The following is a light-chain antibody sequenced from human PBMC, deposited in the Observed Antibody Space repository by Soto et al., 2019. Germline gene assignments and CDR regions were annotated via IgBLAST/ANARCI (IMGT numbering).Light chain of an antibody. CDR3: QSYDSRLSALGV. CDR2: GNN. CDR1: SSNIGAGYD. V-gene: IGLV1-40*01. J-gene: IGLJ3*02. Sequence: QSVLTQPPSVSGAPGQRVTISCTGSSSNIGAGYDVHWYQQLPGTAPKLLIYGNNNRPSGVPDRFSGSKSGTSASLAITGLQAEDEADYYCQSYDSRLSALGVFGGGTKLTVL.